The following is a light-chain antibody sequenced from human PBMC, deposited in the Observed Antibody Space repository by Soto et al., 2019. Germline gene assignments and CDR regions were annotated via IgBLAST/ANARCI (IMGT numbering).Light chain of an antibody. V-gene: IGLV2-8*01. CDR3: SSYTSSSTVV. Sequence: QSALTQPPSASGSPGHSVTLSCTGTSSDVGGYNYVSWYQQHPGKAPKLIISEVNKRPSGVPDRFSGSKSGNTASLTVSGLQAEDEADYYCSSYTSSSTVVFGGGTQLTVL. CDR1: SSDVGGYNY. CDR2: EVN. J-gene: IGLJ2*01.